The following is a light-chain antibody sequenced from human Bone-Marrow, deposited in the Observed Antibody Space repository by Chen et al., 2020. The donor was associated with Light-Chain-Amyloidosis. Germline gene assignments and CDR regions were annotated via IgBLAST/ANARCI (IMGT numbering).Light chain of an antibody. CDR3: QQYGTSPLT. V-gene: IGKV3-20*01. CDR2: GSS. Sequence: EIVLTQSPGTLSLSPGEGANLSCRASQTISSNYLTWYQQKFGQAPMLLIYGSSSRATGIPDRFTGSGSGTDFTLTINRLEPEDFAMYYCQQYGTSPLTFGGWTKVEIK. J-gene: IGKJ4*01. CDR1: QTISSNY.